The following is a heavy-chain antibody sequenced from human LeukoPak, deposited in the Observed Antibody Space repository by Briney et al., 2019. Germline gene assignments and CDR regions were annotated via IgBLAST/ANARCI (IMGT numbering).Heavy chain of an antibody. CDR1: GGSFSGYY. J-gene: IGHJ4*02. Sequence: SETLSLTCAVYGGSFSGYYWSWIRQPPGKGLEWIGEVNHSGSTNYNPSLKSRVTISVDTSKNQFSLKLSSVTAADTAVYYCASRSYCSSTSCYDFDYWGQGTLVTVSS. D-gene: IGHD2-2*01. CDR3: ASRSYCSSTSCYDFDY. V-gene: IGHV4-34*01. CDR2: VNHSGST.